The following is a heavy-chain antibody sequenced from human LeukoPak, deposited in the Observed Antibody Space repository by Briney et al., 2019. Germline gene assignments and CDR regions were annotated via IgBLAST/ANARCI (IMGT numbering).Heavy chain of an antibody. J-gene: IGHJ4*02. CDR2: INPNSGGT. D-gene: IGHD3-16*01. Sequence: ASVKVSCKASGYTFTSYGISWVRQAPGQGLEWMGRINPNSGGTNYAQKFQGRVTMTRDTSISTAYMELSRLRSDDTAVYYCAISFGGAHFDYWGQGTLVTVSS. CDR1: GYTFTSYG. V-gene: IGHV1-2*06. CDR3: AISFGGAHFDY.